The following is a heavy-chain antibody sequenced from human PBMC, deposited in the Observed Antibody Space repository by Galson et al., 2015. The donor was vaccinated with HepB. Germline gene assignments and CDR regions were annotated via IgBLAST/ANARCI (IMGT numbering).Heavy chain of an antibody. V-gene: IGHV5-51*01. J-gene: IGHJ6*03. Sequence: QSGAEVKKPGESLKISCKGSGYSFTSYWIGWVRQMPGKGLEWMGIIYPGDSDTRYSPSFQDQVTISADKSISTAYLQWSSLKASDTAMYYCERQATTYYYDSSGYSTRYYYMDVWGKGTTVTVSS. D-gene: IGHD3-22*01. CDR3: ERQATTYYYDSSGYSTRYYYMDV. CDR2: IYPGDSDT. CDR1: GYSFTSYW.